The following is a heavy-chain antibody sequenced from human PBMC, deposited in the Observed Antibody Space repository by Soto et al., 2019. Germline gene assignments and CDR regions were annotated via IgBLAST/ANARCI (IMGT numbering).Heavy chain of an antibody. CDR2: ISGSGGST. CDR1: GFTFSSYA. Sequence: GGSLRLSCAASGFTFSSYAMSWVRQAPGKGLEWVSAISGSGGSTYYADSVKGRFTISRDNSKNTPYLQMNSLRAEDTAVYYCAKALYGSAYYYYYYGMDVWGQGTTVTVSS. CDR3: AKALYGSAYYYYYYGMDV. J-gene: IGHJ6*02. V-gene: IGHV3-23*01. D-gene: IGHD3-10*01.